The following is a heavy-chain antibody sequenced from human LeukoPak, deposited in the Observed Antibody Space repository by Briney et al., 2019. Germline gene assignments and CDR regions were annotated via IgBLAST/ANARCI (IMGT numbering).Heavy chain of an antibody. CDR3: AKGVSSSWSNDAFDI. J-gene: IGHJ3*02. Sequence: GGSLRLSCVASGFSFSRHDMNWVRQAPGKGLEWVAVISYDGSNKYYADSVKGRFTISRDNSKNTLYLQMNSLRTEDTAVYYCAKGVSSSWSNDAFDIWGQGTMVTVSS. CDR2: ISYDGSNK. D-gene: IGHD6-13*01. CDR1: GFSFSRHD. V-gene: IGHV3-30*18.